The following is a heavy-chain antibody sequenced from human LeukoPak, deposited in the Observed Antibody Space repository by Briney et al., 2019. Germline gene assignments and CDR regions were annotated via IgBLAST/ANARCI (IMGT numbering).Heavy chain of an antibody. CDR3: ARGRSYFGY. V-gene: IGHV3-53*01. CDR2: IYSGGST. Sequence: PGGSLRLSCAASGFTLSSNYMSWVRQARGKGLEGVSVIYSGGSTYYADSVKGRFTISRDNSKNTLYLQMNSLRAEDTAVYYCARGRSYFGYWGQGTLVTVSS. J-gene: IGHJ4*02. CDR1: GFTLSSNY.